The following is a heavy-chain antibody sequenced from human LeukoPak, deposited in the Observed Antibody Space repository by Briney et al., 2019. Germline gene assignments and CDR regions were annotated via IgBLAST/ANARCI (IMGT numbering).Heavy chain of an antibody. J-gene: IGHJ4*02. Sequence: GGSLRLSCADSGFTFSSYARHWARQAPGKGLEYVSAISSNGGSTYYANSVKGRFTISRDNSKNTLYLQMGSLRAEDMAVYYCARGPSQAMVRIFDYWGQGTLVTVSS. CDR2: ISSNGGST. V-gene: IGHV3-64*01. D-gene: IGHD3-10*01. CDR1: GFTFSSYA. CDR3: ARGPSQAMVRIFDY.